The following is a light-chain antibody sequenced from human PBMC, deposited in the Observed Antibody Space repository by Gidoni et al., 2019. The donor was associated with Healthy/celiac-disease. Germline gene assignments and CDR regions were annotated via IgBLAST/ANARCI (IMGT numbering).Light chain of an antibody. CDR2: GTN. Sequence: SSELTQAPAVSVALGQTVRITCQGDSLRSYYASWYQQKPGQAPVLVIYGTNNRPSGIPDRFSGYSSGNTASLTITGAQAEDEADYYCNSRDSSGNHPFGGGTKLTVL. CDR1: SLRSYY. J-gene: IGLJ2*01. V-gene: IGLV3-19*01. CDR3: NSRDSSGNHP.